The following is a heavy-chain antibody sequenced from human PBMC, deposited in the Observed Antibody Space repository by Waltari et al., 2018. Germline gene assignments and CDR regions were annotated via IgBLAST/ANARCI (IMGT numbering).Heavy chain of an antibody. J-gene: IGHJ3*01. CDR1: GDTFNRYA. Sequence: QAQVMQSGAEMTQPGSSVKVSCTVSGDTFNRYAVSWVRQAPGQGLEWMGRIVPVLQMTNYAQRFRGRITLTASTSATTAFMDLSGLRSEDTAVYYCALSPQQLLAFDFWGQGTMVTVSS. D-gene: IGHD6-13*01. V-gene: IGHV1-69*04. CDR3: ALSPQQLLAFDF. CDR2: IVPVLQMT.